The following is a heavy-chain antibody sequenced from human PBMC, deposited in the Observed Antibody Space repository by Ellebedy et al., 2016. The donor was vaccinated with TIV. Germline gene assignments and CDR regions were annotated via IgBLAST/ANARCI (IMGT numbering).Heavy chain of an antibody. J-gene: IGHJ4*02. CDR2: MYYSGRT. V-gene: IGHV4-38-2*02. CDR3: ARDGASRWDY. Sequence: MPSETLSLTCSVSGSSISSGYYWGWSRQPPGRRRGWIGSMYYSGRTYFRHSLKSRVTMSVDTSKNQFSLRLSSVTAADTAVYYCARDGASRWDYWGSGTLVTVSS. D-gene: IGHD4-23*01. CDR1: GSSISSGYY.